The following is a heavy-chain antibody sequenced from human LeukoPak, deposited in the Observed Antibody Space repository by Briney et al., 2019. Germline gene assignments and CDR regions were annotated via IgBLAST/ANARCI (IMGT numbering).Heavy chain of an antibody. CDR3: ATAELWGGYELPNL. J-gene: IGHJ5*02. CDR2: FDPEDGET. Sequence: GASVKVSCKASGYTFTGYYIHWVRQAPGKGLEWMGGFDPEDGETIYAQKFQGRVTMTEDTSTDTAYMELSSLRSEDTAVYYCATAELWGGYELPNLWGQGTLVTVSS. D-gene: IGHD5-12*01. V-gene: IGHV1-24*01. CDR1: GYTFTGYY.